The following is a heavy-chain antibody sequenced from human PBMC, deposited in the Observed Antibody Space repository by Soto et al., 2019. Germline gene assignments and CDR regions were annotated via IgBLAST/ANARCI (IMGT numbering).Heavy chain of an antibody. CDR3: AKVRWLQIFFDY. V-gene: IGHV3-23*01. J-gene: IGHJ4*02. CDR1: GFTFSSHA. Sequence: GGSLRLSCAASGFTFSSHAMSWVRQAPGKGLEWVSAISGSGGSTYYADSVKGRFTISRDNSKNTLYLQMNSLRAEDTAVYYCAKVRWLQIFFDYWGQGALVTVSS. CDR2: ISGSGGST. D-gene: IGHD5-12*01.